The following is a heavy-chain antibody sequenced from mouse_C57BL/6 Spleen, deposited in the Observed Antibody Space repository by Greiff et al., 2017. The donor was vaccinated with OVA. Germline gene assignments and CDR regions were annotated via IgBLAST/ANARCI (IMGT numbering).Heavy chain of an antibody. J-gene: IGHJ3*01. CDR2: ISNGGGST. D-gene: IGHD3-2*02. CDR1: GFTFSDYY. CDR3: ARPDSSGTGGFAY. Sequence: EVKLMESGGGLVQPGGSLKLSCAASGFTFSDYYMYWVRQTPEKRLEWVAYISNGGGSTYYPDTVKGRFTISRDNAKNTLYLQMSRLKSEDTAMYYCARPDSSGTGGFAYWGQGTLVTVSA. V-gene: IGHV5-12*01.